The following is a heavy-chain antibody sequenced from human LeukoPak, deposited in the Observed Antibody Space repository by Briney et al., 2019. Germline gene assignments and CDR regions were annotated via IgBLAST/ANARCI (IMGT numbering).Heavy chain of an antibody. CDR1: GYTFTSYD. CDR3: ARIDTAMVQGAFDI. V-gene: IGHV1-8*01. CDR2: MNPNSGNT. Sequence: ASVKVSCKASGYTFTSYDINWVRQATGQGLEWMGWMNPNSGNTGYAQKFQGRVTITRNTSISIAYMELSSLRSEDTAVYYCARIDTAMVQGAFDIWGQGTMVTVSS. J-gene: IGHJ3*02. D-gene: IGHD5-18*01.